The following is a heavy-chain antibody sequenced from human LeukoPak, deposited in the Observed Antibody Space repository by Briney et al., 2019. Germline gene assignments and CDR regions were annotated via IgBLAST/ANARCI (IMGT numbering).Heavy chain of an antibody. Sequence: SVKVSCKASGLTFTSSAMQWVRQARGQRLEWIGWIVVGSGNTNYAQKFQERVTITRDMSTSTAYMELSSLRSEDTAVYYCAAEVGASIYYYYGMDVWGQGTTVTVSS. CDR2: IVVGSGNT. CDR1: GLTFTSSA. J-gene: IGHJ6*02. CDR3: AAEVGASIYYYYGMDV. V-gene: IGHV1-58*02. D-gene: IGHD1-26*01.